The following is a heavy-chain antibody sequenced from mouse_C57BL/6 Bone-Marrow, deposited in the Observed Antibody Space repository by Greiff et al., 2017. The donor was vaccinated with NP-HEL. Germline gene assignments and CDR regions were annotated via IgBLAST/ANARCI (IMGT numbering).Heavy chain of an antibody. CDR3: AREIRRFAY. CDR2: ISSGGSYT. J-gene: IGHJ3*01. CDR1: GFTFSSYG. V-gene: IGHV5-6*01. Sequence: EVMLVESGGDLVKPGGSLKLSCAASGFTFSSYGMSWVRQTPDKRLEWVATISSGGSYTYYPDSVKGRFTISRDNAKNTLYLQMSSLKSEDTAMYYCAREIRRFAYWGQGTLVTVSA.